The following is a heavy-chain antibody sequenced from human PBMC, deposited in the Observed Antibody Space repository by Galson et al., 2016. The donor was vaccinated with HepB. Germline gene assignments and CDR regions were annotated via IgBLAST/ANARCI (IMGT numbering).Heavy chain of an antibody. V-gene: IGHV1-24*01. CDR3: TTGPDPGTGADF. D-gene: IGHD3/OR15-3a*01. J-gene: IGHJ4*02. CDR1: GYSLSGLY. Sequence: SVKVSCKVFGYSLSGLYIHWVRQAPGKGLEWVGTFNREDAETITTQKLQGRVTVSEVTSTDTTYLELKSLRSEDTAVYYCTTGPDPGTGADFWGQGTLVTVSS. CDR2: FNREDAET.